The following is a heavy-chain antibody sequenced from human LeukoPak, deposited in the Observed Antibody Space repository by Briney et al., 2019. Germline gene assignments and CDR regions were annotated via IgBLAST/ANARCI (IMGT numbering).Heavy chain of an antibody. Sequence: GGSLRLSCAASGFTFSSYWMSWVRQAPGKGLEWVANIKQDGSEKYYVDSVKGRFTISRDNAKSTLYLQMNSLRAEDTAVYYCARIGYHFWSGCYNNWLDPWGERTLLTLSS. CDR3: ARIGYHFWSGCYNNWLDP. CDR1: GFTFSSYW. D-gene: IGHD3-3*01. J-gene: IGHJ5*02. V-gene: IGHV3-7*01. CDR2: IKQDGSEK.